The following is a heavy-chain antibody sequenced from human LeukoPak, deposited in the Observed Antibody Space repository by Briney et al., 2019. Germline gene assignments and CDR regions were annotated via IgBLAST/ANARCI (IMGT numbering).Heavy chain of an antibody. Sequence: SETLSLTCTVSGYSISSGYYWGWIRQPPGKGLEWIGSIYHSGSTYYNPSLKSRVTISVDTSKNQFSLKLSSVTAADTAVYYCARMGEYSSSSAMDYWGQGTLVTVSS. CDR1: GYSISSGYY. D-gene: IGHD6-6*01. J-gene: IGHJ4*02. V-gene: IGHV4-38-2*02. CDR3: ARMGEYSSSSAMDY. CDR2: IYHSGST.